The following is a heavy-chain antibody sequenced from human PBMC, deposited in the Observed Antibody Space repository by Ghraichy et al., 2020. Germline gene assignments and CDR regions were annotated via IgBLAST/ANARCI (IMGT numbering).Heavy chain of an antibody. CDR2: INHSGST. CDR3: ARAQGYSSGWVDY. J-gene: IGHJ4*02. V-gene: IGHV4-34*01. CDR1: GGSFSGYY. D-gene: IGHD6-19*01. Sequence: SETLSLTCAVYGGSFSGYYWSWIRQPPGKGLEWIGEINHSGSTNYNPSLKSRVTISVDTSKNQFSLKLSSVTAADTAVYYCARAQGYSSGWVDYWGQGTLVTVSS.